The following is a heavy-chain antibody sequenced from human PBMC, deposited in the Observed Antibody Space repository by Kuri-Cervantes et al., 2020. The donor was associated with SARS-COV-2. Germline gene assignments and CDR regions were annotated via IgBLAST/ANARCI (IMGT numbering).Heavy chain of an antibody. V-gene: IGHV3-11*04. Sequence: GGSLRLSCAAPGFTFSDYYFTWIRQAPGKRLEWVSYISNSGATIFYADSVKGRFTISRDNAKNSVYLQMNSLRAEDTAVYYCARGRGYFGAFDIWGQGTMVTVSS. CDR2: ISNSGATI. CDR1: GFTFSDYY. J-gene: IGHJ3*02. CDR3: ARGRGYFGAFDI. D-gene: IGHD5-18*01.